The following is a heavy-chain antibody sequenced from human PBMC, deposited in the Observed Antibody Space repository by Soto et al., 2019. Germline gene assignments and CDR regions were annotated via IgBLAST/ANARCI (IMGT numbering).Heavy chain of an antibody. CDR1: GFALTPYT. CDR2: LSSDGSNS. J-gene: IGHJ6*02. Sequence: GSLRLSCVPRGFALTPYTLHWVRQAPGKGLEWVAGLSSDGSNSFYPDSVKGQITISRDNSKTTVHLQITNLRPDDTAMYYCAKDAEMHATRLLSYFALDLWGRGTAVTVSS. CDR3: AKDAEMHATRLLSYFALDL. V-gene: IGHV3-30-3*01. D-gene: IGHD3-16*01.